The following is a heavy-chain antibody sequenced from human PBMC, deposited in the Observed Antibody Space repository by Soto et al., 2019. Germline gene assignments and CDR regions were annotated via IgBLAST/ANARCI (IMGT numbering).Heavy chain of an antibody. V-gene: IGHV3-7*05. CDR3: ARDGVAPGLYFDH. J-gene: IGHJ4*02. D-gene: IGHD6-13*01. Sequence: EVQLVESGGGLVHPGGSLGLSCAASGFTFSDYWMNWVRQTPGKRLEWVASIKYDGRAKNYVDSVKGRFTISRDNAKNSVYRQMASLSAEDTAVYYCARDGVAPGLYFDHWGQGTPVTVSS. CDR1: GFTFSDYW. CDR2: IKYDGRAK.